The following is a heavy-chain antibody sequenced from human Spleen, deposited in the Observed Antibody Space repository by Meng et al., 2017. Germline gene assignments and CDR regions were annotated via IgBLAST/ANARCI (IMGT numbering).Heavy chain of an antibody. CDR1: GYNFNDHY. D-gene: IGHD3-9*01. CDR2: IDPSGSSA. V-gene: IGHV1-46*02. CDR3: AVDLLSGYYSHYDN. Sequence: ASVKVSCKASGYNFNDHYVHWVRQAPGQGLEWMGVIDPSGSSASYVQKFQGRLTMTTDTSTSTVYMELSSLKSEDTAVYYCAVDLLSGYYSHYDNWGQGTLVTVSS. J-gene: IGHJ4*02.